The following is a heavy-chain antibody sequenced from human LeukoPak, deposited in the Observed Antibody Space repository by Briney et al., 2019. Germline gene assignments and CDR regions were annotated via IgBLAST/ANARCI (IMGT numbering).Heavy chain of an antibody. Sequence: GGSLRLSCAASGFTFSDYYISWIRQAPGKGLEWVSYISPSSSYTNYADSVKGRFTISRDNAKNSLYLQMNCLRAEDTAVYYCVRDWRSSGCFDYWGQGALVTVSS. V-gene: IGHV3-11*05. J-gene: IGHJ4*02. CDR2: ISPSSSYT. D-gene: IGHD6-19*01. CDR1: GFTFSDYY. CDR3: VRDWRSSGCFDY.